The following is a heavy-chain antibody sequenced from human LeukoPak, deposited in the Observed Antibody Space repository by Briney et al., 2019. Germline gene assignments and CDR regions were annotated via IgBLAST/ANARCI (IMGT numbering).Heavy chain of an antibody. CDR2: ISGSGGST. V-gene: IGHV3-23*01. D-gene: IGHD2-2*01. Sequence: GGSLRLSCAASGFIFSSHGMNWVRQAPGKGLEWVSAISGSGGSTYYADSVKGRFTISRDNSKSTLYLQMNSLRAEDTAVYYCAKDRHAPGRYCSSTTCFPFDSWGQGTLVTVSS. J-gene: IGHJ5*01. CDR1: GFIFSSHG. CDR3: AKDRHAPGRYCSSTTCFPFDS.